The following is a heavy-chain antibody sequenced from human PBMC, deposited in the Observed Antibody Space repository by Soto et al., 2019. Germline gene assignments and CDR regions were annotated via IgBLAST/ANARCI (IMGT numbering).Heavy chain of an antibody. CDR1: GGSISSYY. V-gene: IGHV4-59*01. CDR3: ARIPNDYSNYGSFDY. CDR2: IYYSGST. Sequence: SETLSLTCTVSGGSISSYYWSWIRQPPGKGLEWIGYIYYSGSTNYNPSLKSRVTISVDTSKNQFSLKLSSVTAANTAVYYCARIPNDYSNYGSFDYWGQGTLVTVSS. J-gene: IGHJ4*02. D-gene: IGHD4-4*01.